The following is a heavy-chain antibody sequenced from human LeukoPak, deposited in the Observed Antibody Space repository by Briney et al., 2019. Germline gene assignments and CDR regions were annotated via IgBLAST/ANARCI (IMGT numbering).Heavy chain of an antibody. CDR2: ISGSGGST. CDR3: AKIWDYYDSSGYYGSVDY. V-gene: IGHV3-23*01. J-gene: IGHJ4*02. CDR1: GFTFSSYA. D-gene: IGHD3-22*01. Sequence: GGSLRLSCAASGFTFSSYAMSWVRQAPGKGLEWVSAISGSGGSTYCADSVKGRFTISRDNSKNTLYLQMNSLRAEDTAVYYCAKIWDYYDSSGYYGSVDYWGQGTLVTVSS.